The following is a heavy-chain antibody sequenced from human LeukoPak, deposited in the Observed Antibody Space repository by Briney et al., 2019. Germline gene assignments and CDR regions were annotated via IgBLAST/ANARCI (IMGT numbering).Heavy chain of an antibody. CDR1: GFTFSSYS. Sequence: GGSLRLSCAASGFTFSSYSMNWVRQAPGKGLEWVSYISSSSSTIYYADSVKGRFTISRDNAKNSLYLQMNSLRAEDTAVYYCARVSSSWFPSYYYYMDVWGKGTTVTVSS. D-gene: IGHD6-13*01. CDR3: ARVSSSWFPSYYYYMDV. CDR2: ISSSSSTI. J-gene: IGHJ6*03. V-gene: IGHV3-48*01.